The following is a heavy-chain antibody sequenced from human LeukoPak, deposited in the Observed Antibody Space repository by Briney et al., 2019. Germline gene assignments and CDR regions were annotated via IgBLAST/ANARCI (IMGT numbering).Heavy chain of an antibody. CDR1: GFELSDHY. V-gene: IGHV3-11*04. J-gene: IGHJ4*02. CDR2: ISGSGNTI. D-gene: IGHD5-24*01. Sequence: GGSLRLSCTASGFELSDHYMSWIRQAPGKGLEWISYISGSGNTIVYADSVKGRFTTSRDNAKNSLYLQMNSLRAEDTAVYYCSRDREMPTITGSLLDYWGQGILVTVSS. CDR3: SRDREMPTITGSLLDY.